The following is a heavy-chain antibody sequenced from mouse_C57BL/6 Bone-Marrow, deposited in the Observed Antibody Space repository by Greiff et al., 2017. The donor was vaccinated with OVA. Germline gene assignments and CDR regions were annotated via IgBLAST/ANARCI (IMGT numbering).Heavy chain of an antibody. V-gene: IGHV5-17*01. D-gene: IGHD2-1*01. CDR2: ISSGSSTI. CDR1: GFTFSDYG. CDR3: ARRAYGNSFDY. Sequence: DVKLVESGGGLVKPGGSLKLSCAASGFTFSDYGMHWVRQAPEKGLEWVAYISSGSSTIYYADTVKGRFTISRDNAKNTLFLQMTSLRSEDTAMYYCARRAYGNSFDYWGQGTTLTVSS. J-gene: IGHJ2*01.